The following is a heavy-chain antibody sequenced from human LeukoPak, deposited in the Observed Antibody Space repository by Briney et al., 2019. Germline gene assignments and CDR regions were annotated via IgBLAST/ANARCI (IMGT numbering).Heavy chain of an antibody. CDR2: IYSGGST. CDR1: GFTVSSNY. D-gene: IGHD1-26*01. CDR3: AKEKEVGPLDYYFDY. V-gene: IGHV3-53*01. Sequence: GGSLRLSCAASGFTVSSNYMSWVRQAPGKGLEWVSVIYSGGSTYYADSVKGRFTISRDNSKNTLYLQMNSLRAEDTAVYYCAKEKEVGPLDYYFDYWGQGTLVTVSS. J-gene: IGHJ4*02.